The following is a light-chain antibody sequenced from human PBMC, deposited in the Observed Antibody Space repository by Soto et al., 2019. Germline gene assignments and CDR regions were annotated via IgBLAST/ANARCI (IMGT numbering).Light chain of an antibody. CDR3: AAWDDSLNGHVV. CDR1: SSNIGSNT. CDR2: SIN. Sequence: QPVLTQPPSASGTPGQRVTISCSGGSSNIGSNTVNWYQQLPGTAPKLLIYSINQRPSGVPDRFSGSKSGTSASLAISGLQSEDEADYYCAAWDDSLNGHVVFGGGTKLTVL. J-gene: IGLJ2*01. V-gene: IGLV1-44*01.